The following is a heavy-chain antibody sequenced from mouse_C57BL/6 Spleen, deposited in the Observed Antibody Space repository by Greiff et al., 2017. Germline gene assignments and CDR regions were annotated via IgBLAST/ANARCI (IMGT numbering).Heavy chain of an antibody. J-gene: IGHJ4*01. CDR2: INPNNGGT. D-gene: IGHD1-1*01. CDR1: GYTFTDYN. Sequence: EVKLMESGPELVKPGASVKIPCKASGYTFTDYNMDWVKQSHGKSLEWIGDINPNNGGTIYNQKFKGKATLTVDKSSSTAYMERRSLTSEDTAVYYCARRTTVDAMDYWGQGTSVTVSS. V-gene: IGHV1-18*01. CDR3: ARRTTVDAMDY.